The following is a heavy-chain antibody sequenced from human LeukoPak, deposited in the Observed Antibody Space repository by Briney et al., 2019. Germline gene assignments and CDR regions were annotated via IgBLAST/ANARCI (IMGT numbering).Heavy chain of an antibody. CDR1: GGSISSGDYY. V-gene: IGHV4-30-4*01. CDR3: ARDTYFSYSSGWYLPQPAFDI. Sequence: SQTLSLTCTVSGGSISSGDYYWSWIRQPPGKGLEWIGYIYHSGSTYYNPSLKSRVTISVDTSKNQFSLKLSSVTAADTAVYYCARDTYFSYSSGWYLPQPAFDIWGQGTMVTVSS. D-gene: IGHD6-19*01. J-gene: IGHJ3*02. CDR2: IYHSGST.